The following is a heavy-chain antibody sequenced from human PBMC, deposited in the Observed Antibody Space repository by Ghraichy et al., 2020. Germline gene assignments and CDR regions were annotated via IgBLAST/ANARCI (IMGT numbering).Heavy chain of an antibody. CDR3: ARDPADYYDKRWGAFDI. J-gene: IGHJ3*02. CDR1: GFAFSTYW. V-gene: IGHV3-7*03. Sequence: LSLTCAASGFAFSTYWMSWVRQAPGKGLEWVANIKQDGSEKYYVDSVKGRFTISRGNAENSLYLLMNSLRAEDTAVYYCARDPADYYDKRWGAFDIWGQGTMVTVSS. D-gene: IGHD3-22*01. CDR2: IKQDGSEK.